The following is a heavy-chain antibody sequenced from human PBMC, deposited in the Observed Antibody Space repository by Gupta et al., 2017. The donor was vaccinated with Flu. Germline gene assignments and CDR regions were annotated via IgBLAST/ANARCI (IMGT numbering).Heavy chain of an antibody. CDR2: IIPVFDTT. CDR3: ARDWDRIRKTLAGLAEAYGMDV. J-gene: IGHJ6*02. Sequence: QLQLAHSVPAVTSPQSSVQLSCTASGVTFRTSAISWVRQAPGQGLEWMGGIIPVFDTTDYAQKFQGRVTITADESTSTAYMELRGLRSDDTAVYFCARDWDRIRKTLAGLAEAYGMDVWGQGTTVTVSS. V-gene: IGHV1-69*01. D-gene: IGHD6-19*01. CDR1: GVTFRTSA.